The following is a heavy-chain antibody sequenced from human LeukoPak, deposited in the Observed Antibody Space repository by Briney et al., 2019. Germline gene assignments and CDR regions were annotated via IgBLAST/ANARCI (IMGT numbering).Heavy chain of an antibody. CDR3: AKSPSDYFGGDC. Sequence: GGSLRLSCAASGFTFSSYEMNWVRQAPGKGLEWVSYISSSGSTIYYADSVKGRFTISRDNSKNTLYLQMNSLRAEDTAVYYCAKSPSDYFGGDCWGQGTLVTVSS. D-gene: IGHD2-21*01. CDR1: GFTFSSYE. V-gene: IGHV3-48*03. J-gene: IGHJ4*02. CDR2: ISSSGSTI.